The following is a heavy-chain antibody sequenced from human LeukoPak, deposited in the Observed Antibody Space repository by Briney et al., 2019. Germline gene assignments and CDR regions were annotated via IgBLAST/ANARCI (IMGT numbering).Heavy chain of an antibody. CDR1: GYSISSGYY. D-gene: IGHD3-22*01. Sequence: SETLSLTCTVSGYSISSGYYWGWIRQPPGQGLEWIGSIYHSGRTYYNPSLKSRVTISVDTSKNQFSLRLSSVTAADTAVYYCARVTGYIVEDYFDYWGQGTLVTVSS. CDR2: IYHSGRT. J-gene: IGHJ4*02. V-gene: IGHV4-38-2*02. CDR3: ARVTGYIVEDYFDY.